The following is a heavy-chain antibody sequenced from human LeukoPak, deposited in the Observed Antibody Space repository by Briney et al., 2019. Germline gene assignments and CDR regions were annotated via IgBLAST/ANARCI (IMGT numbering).Heavy chain of an antibody. CDR2: IKQDGSET. Sequence: GGSLRLSCATSGFTFSTYWMSWVRQAPGKGLEWVANIKQDGSETYYADSVKGRFTIFRDNAKKSLYLQMYSLRVEDTAVYYSAYGDGFVCWGQGTLVIVS. J-gene: IGHJ4*02. D-gene: IGHD3-10*01. CDR1: GFTFSTYW. CDR3: AYGDGFVC. V-gene: IGHV3-7*01.